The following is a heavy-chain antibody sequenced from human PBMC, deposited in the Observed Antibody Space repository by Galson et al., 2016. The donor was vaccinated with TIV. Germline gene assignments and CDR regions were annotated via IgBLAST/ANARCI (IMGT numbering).Heavy chain of an antibody. V-gene: IGHV1-2*02. CDR1: GGTFNNYA. CDR3: ARGYGSDPDY. J-gene: IGHJ4*02. CDR2: INPNTGGT. D-gene: IGHD3-10*01. Sequence: SVKVSCKASGGTFNNYAINWVRQAPGQGFEWMGWINPNTGGTIYAQNFQGRVTLTRDTTITTVYMDVRALRHDDTAVYYCARGYGSDPDYWGQGTLVTVSS.